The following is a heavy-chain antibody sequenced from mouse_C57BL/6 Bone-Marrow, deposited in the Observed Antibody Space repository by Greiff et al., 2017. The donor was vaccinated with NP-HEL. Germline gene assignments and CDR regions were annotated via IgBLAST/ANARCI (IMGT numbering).Heavy chain of an antibody. CDR2: IYPGDGDT. J-gene: IGHJ1*03. D-gene: IGHD4-1*01. CDR3: ARSYWDVWYFDV. V-gene: IGHV1-82*01. CDR1: GYAFSSSW. Sequence: VQLQQSGPELVKPGASVKISCKASGYAFSSSWMNWVKQRPGKGLEWIGRIYPGDGDTNYNGKFKGKATLTADKSSSTAYMQLSSLTSEDSAVYFCARSYWDVWYFDVWGTGTTVTVSS.